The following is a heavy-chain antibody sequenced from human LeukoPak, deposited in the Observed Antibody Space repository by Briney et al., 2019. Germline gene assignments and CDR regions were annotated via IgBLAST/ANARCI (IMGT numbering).Heavy chain of an antibody. CDR1: GFTFSSYS. Sequence: GGSLRLSCAASGFTFSSYSMNWVRQAPGKGLEWVSSISSSSSYIYYADSVKGRFTISRDNAKNSLYLQMNSLRAEDTAVYYCARAYSSGWYEKLAYWGQGTLVTVSS. J-gene: IGHJ4*02. V-gene: IGHV3-21*01. CDR3: ARAYSSGWYEKLAY. D-gene: IGHD6-19*01. CDR2: ISSSSSYI.